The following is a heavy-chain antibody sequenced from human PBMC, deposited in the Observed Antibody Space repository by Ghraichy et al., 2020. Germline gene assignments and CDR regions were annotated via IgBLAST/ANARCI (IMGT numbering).Heavy chain of an antibody. V-gene: IGHV4-34*01. CDR3: ATEYYDFWSGWGPGAYYYYGMDV. J-gene: IGHJ6*02. D-gene: IGHD3-3*01. CDR2: INHSGST. Sequence: SQTLSLTCAVYGGSFSGYYWSWIRQPPGKGLEWIGEINHSGSTNYNPSLKSRVTISVDTSKNQFSLKLSSVTAADTAVYYCATEYYDFWSGWGPGAYYYYGMDVWGQGTTVTVSS. CDR1: GGSFSGYY.